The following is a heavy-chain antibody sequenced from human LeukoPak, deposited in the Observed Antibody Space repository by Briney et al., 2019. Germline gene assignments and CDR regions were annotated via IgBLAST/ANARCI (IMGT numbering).Heavy chain of an antibody. V-gene: IGHV4-39*07. J-gene: IGHJ5*02. CDR3: LATRAAATNKWFDP. CDR2: IYYSGST. CDR1: GGSITSTSYF. D-gene: IGHD6-13*01. Sequence: PSETLSLTCTVSGGSITSTSYFWGWVRQPPGKGLEWIGTIYYSGSTYYNPSLKSRVTISVDKSKNQFSLKLSSVTAADTAVYYCLATRAAATNKWFDPWGQGTLVTVSS.